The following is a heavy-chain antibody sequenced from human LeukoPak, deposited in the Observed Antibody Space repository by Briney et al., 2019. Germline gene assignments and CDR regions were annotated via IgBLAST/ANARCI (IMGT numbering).Heavy chain of an antibody. CDR1: GGTFSSYA. D-gene: IGHD6-19*01. CDR2: IIPILGIA. CDR3: ARAAYSSGWYAPEIAFDI. Sequence: SVKVSCKASGGTFSSYAISWVRQAPGQGLEWMGRIIPILGIANYAQKFQGRVTITADKSTSTAYMELSSLRSEDTAVYYCARAAYSSGWYAPEIAFDIWGQGTMVTVSS. V-gene: IGHV1-69*04. J-gene: IGHJ3*02.